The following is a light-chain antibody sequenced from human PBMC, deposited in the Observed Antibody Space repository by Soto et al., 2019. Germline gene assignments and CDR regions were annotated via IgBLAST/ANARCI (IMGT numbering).Light chain of an antibody. Sequence: DVQMTQSPSSLSASVGDSLTLTCRASQTVTSYLNWYQQKPGKAPKLLIYAASTLQSGVPSRFSGSGSGTEFTLTISSLQPEDVATYYCQQSYRFPKTFGRGTKVEVK. CDR1: QTVTSY. CDR3: QQSYRFPKT. CDR2: AAS. V-gene: IGKV1-39*01. J-gene: IGKJ1*01.